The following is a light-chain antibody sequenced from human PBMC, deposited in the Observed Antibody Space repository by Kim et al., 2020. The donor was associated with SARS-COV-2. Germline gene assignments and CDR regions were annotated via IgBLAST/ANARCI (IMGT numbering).Light chain of an antibody. CDR2: QDS. V-gene: IGLV3-1*01. J-gene: IGLJ2*01. Sequence: VSPGQTASITCSGDKLGDKYACWYQQKPGQSPVLVIYQDSKRPSGIPGRFSGSNSGNTATLTISGTQAMDEADYYCQAWDSSSVVFGGGTQLTVL. CDR3: QAWDSSSVV. CDR1: KLGDKY.